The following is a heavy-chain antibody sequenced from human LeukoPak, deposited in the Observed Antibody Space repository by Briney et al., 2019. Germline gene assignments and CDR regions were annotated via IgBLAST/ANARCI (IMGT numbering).Heavy chain of an antibody. Sequence: PGGSLRLSCAASGFTFSSYAMSWVRQAPGKGLEWVSAISGSGGNTYYADSVKGRSTISRDNSKNTLYLQMNSLRAEDTAVYYCAKAGDIVVVPAATWFDPWGQGTLVSVSS. D-gene: IGHD2-2*01. CDR1: GFTFSSYA. V-gene: IGHV3-23*01. CDR2: ISGSGGNT. CDR3: AKAGDIVVVPAATWFDP. J-gene: IGHJ5*02.